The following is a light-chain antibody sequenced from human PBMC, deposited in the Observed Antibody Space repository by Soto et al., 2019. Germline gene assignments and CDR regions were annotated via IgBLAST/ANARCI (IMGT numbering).Light chain of an antibody. CDR1: SSNIGTGYN. V-gene: IGLV1-40*01. CDR3: QSYDTSLRGVV. CDR2: AYS. Sequence: QSVLTQPPSVSGAPGQSVTISCTGTSSNIGTGYNVHWYQHLPGRAPKLLITAYSNRPSGVPDRFSGSKSGTSASLAITGLQAEDEADYYCQSYDTSLRGVVFGGGTQLTVL. J-gene: IGLJ2*01.